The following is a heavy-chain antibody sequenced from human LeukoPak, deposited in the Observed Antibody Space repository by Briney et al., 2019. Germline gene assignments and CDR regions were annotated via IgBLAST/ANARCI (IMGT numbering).Heavy chain of an antibody. CDR3: ASGIAAAGDYYYYHMDV. CDR1: GGSISSYY. V-gene: IGHV4-59*01. CDR2: IYYSGST. Sequence: SETLSLTCTVSGGSISSYYWSWIRQPPGKGLEWIGYIYYSGSTNYNPSLKCRVTISVDTSKNQFSLKLSSVTAADTAVYYCASGIAAAGDYYYYHMDVWGKGTTVTISS. J-gene: IGHJ6*03. D-gene: IGHD6-13*01.